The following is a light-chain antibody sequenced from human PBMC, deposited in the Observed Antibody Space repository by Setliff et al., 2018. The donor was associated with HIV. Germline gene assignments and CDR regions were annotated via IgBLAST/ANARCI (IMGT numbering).Light chain of an antibody. CDR2: DVS. Sequence: QSALTQPASVSGSPGQSITISCTGTSGDVGGYNYVSWYQQHPGKAPKLMIYDVSKRPSGVSNRFSGPKSGNTASLAISGLQAEDEANYYCSSYTSSSTIYVFGTGTKVTVL. CDR3: SSYTSSSTIYV. V-gene: IGLV2-14*01. J-gene: IGLJ1*01. CDR1: SGDVGGYNY.